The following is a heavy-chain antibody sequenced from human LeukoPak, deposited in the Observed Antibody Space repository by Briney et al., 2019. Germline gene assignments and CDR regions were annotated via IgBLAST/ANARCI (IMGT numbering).Heavy chain of an antibody. CDR2: IKQDGSVE. CDR3: ARWADDSEIYYIAS. J-gene: IGHJ4*02. V-gene: IGHV3-7*01. CDR1: GFTYSNYW. D-gene: IGHD3-10*01. Sequence: PGGSLRLSCAASGFTYSNYWMAWVRQAPGKGLQWVASIKQDGSVEYYVDSVKGRFTISRDNAKNSHYLQMNSLTAEDMAVYYCARWADDSEIYYIASWGQGTLVTVSS.